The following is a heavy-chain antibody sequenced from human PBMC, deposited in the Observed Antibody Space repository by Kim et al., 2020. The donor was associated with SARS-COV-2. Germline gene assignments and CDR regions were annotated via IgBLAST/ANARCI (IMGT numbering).Heavy chain of an antibody. D-gene: IGHD3-22*01. CDR3: AREGHEGGYLT. V-gene: IGHV1-3*01. Sequence: NTRYSQKFQGRLTITRETSASTAYMELNGLRSEDTAVYYCAREGHEGGYLTWGQGTMVTVSS. CDR2: NT. J-gene: IGHJ3*01.